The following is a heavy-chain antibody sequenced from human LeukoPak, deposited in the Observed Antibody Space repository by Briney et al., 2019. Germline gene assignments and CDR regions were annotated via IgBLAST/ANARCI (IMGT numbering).Heavy chain of an antibody. V-gene: IGHV4-61*01. CDR2: IYYSGST. CDR3: ARGEGIITIFGVVMNWFDP. Sequence: SETLSLTCTVSGGSVSSGRYYWSWIRQPPGKGLEWIGYIYYSGSTNYNPSLKSRVTISVDTSKNQFSLKLSSVTAADTAVYYCARGEGIITIFGVVMNWFDPWGQGTLVTVSA. CDR1: GGSVSSGRYY. J-gene: IGHJ5*02. D-gene: IGHD3-3*01.